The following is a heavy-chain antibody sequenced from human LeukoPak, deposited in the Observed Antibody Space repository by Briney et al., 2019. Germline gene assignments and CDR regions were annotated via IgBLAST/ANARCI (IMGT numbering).Heavy chain of an antibody. Sequence: GGSLRLSCAASGFSFSSYWMHWVRQAPGKGLVWVSRIKSDGKTNYADSVKGRFTISRDNAKNTVSLQMNSLRVEDTGVYYCARAPSEIGGYYPEYFRHWGQGTLVTVSS. V-gene: IGHV3-74*01. CDR1: GFSFSSYW. D-gene: IGHD3-22*01. CDR3: ARAPSEIGGYYPEYFRH. J-gene: IGHJ1*01. CDR2: IKSDGKT.